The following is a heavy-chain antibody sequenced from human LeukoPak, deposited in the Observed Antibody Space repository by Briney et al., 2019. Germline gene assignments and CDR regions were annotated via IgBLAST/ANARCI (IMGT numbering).Heavy chain of an antibody. V-gene: IGHV3-23*01. D-gene: IGHD3-9*01. J-gene: IGHJ4*02. CDR2: ISGSGGST. CDR1: GYTFTSYA. CDR3: AKSLRYFDWLSLDIDY. Sequence: ASVKVSCKASGYTFTSYAMSWVRQAPGKGLEWVSAISGSGGSTYYADSVKGRFTISRDNSKNTLYLQMNSLRAEDTAVYYCAKSLRYFDWLSLDIDYWGQGTLVTVSS.